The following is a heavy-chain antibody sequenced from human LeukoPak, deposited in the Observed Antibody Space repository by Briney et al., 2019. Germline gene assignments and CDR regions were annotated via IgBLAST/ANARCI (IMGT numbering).Heavy chain of an antibody. Sequence: GGSLRLSCAVSGLTVSSSYMSWVRQAPGKGLEGVSIIYNDGSTYYADSMKGRFTISRDNSKNTLYLQVNSLRAEDTAMYYCARNILFAFDIWGQGTMVTVSS. V-gene: IGHV3-53*01. D-gene: IGHD2/OR15-2a*01. J-gene: IGHJ3*02. CDR2: IYNDGST. CDR1: GLTVSSSY. CDR3: ARNILFAFDI.